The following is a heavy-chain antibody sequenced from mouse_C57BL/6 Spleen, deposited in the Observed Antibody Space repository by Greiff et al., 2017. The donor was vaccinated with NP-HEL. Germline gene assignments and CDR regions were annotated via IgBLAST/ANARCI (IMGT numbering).Heavy chain of an antibody. D-gene: IGHD1-1*01. V-gene: IGHV1-80*01. CDR2: IYPGDGDT. CDR1: GYAFSSYW. CDR3: ARRYGSSYVYFDY. J-gene: IGHJ2*01. Sequence: VQLQQSGAELVKPGASVKISCKASGYAFSSYWMNWVKQRPGKGLEWIGQIYPGDGDTNYNGKFKGKATLTADKSSSTAYMQLSSLTSEDSAVYFGARRYGSSYVYFDYWGQGTTLTVSS.